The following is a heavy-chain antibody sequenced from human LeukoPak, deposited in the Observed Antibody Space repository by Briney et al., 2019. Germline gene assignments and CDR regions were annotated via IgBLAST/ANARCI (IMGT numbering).Heavy chain of an antibody. J-gene: IGHJ4*02. V-gene: IGHV3-74*01. CDR2: INSDGSST. CDR1: GFTFSSYW. Sequence: GGSLRLSCAASGFTFSSYWMHWVRQAPGKGLVWVSRINSDGSSTSYADSVKGRFTISRDNAKNSLYLQMNSLRAEDTALYYCAKGYSYGSYYFDYWGQGTLVTVSS. CDR3: AKGYSYGSYYFDY. D-gene: IGHD5-18*01.